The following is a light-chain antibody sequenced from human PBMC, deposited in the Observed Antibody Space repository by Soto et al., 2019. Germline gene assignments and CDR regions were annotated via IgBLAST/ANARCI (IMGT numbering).Light chain of an antibody. J-gene: IGKJ2*01. V-gene: IGKV3-20*01. CDR3: QQYARSPYT. Sequence: TQSPGTLSLSPGEGATLSCRASQSVTRNYLAWYQQKPGQPPRLLIYGASSRAAGIPDKFSGSGSGTDFTLTISRLEPEDFAGYYCQQYARSPYTFGSGTNLEIK. CDR2: GAS. CDR1: QSVTRNY.